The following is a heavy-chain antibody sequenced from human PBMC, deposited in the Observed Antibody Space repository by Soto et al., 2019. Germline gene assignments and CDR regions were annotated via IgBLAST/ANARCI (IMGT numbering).Heavy chain of an antibody. D-gene: IGHD1-26*01. J-gene: IGHJ4*02. CDR3: ARDRYSGSYSDY. Sequence: QVQLVESGGGVVQPGRSLRLSCAASGFTFSSYGMHWVRQAPGKGLEWVAVIWYDGSNKYYADSVKGRFTISRDNSKNTRYLQMNSLRAEDTAVYYCARDRYSGSYSDYWGQGTLVTVSS. CDR2: IWYDGSNK. CDR1: GFTFSSYG. V-gene: IGHV3-33*01.